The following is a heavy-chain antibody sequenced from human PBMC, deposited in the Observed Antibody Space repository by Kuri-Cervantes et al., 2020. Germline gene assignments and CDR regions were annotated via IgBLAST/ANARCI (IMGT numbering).Heavy chain of an antibody. CDR3: ARVGSSGWYAGY. Sequence: ESLKISCTVSGGSISSSSYYWGWIRQPPGKGLEWIGSIYYSGSTYYNPSLKSRVTISVDTSKNQFPLKLSSVTAADTAVYYCARVGSSGWYAGYWGQGTLVTVSS. J-gene: IGHJ4*02. CDR1: GGSISSSSYY. CDR2: IYYSGST. V-gene: IGHV4-39*06. D-gene: IGHD6-19*01.